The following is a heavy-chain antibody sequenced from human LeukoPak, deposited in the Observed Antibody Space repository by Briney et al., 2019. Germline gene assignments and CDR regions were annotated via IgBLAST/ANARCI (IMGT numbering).Heavy chain of an antibody. Sequence: GGSLRLSCADSGFTFTTYSMNWVRQAPGKGLEWISYISGGSGTIYYADSVKGRFTISRDNARNSLYLQLNSLRAEDTAVYFCARVTVGATADYLASWGQGTLVTVSS. CDR3: ARVTVGATADYLAS. CDR2: ISGGSGTI. J-gene: IGHJ4*02. CDR1: GFTFTTYS. D-gene: IGHD1-26*01. V-gene: IGHV3-48*01.